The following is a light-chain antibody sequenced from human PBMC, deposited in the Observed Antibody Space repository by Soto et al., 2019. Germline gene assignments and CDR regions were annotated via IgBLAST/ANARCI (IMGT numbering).Light chain of an antibody. J-gene: IGLJ2*01. CDR2: EVS. CDR1: SSDVGGYNY. CDR3: GTWDSSLSAVV. V-gene: IGLV2-8*01. Sequence: QSALTQPPSASGSPGQSVTISCTGTSSDVGGYNYVSWYQQHPGKAPKLMIYEVSKRPSGVPDRFSGSKSGNTASLTVSGLQAEDEADYYCGTWDSSLSAVVFGGGTQLNVL.